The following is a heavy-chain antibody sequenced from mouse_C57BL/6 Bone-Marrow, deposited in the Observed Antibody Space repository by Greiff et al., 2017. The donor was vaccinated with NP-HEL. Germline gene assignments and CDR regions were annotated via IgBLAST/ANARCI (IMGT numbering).Heavy chain of an antibody. D-gene: IGHD2-1*01. J-gene: IGHJ2*01. CDR2: INPNNGGT. V-gene: IGHV1-22*01. Sequence: EVKLMESGPELVKPGASVKMSCKASGYTFTDYNMHWVKQSHGKSLEWIGYINPNNGGTSYNQKFKGKATLPVNKTSSTAYIELRSLTSEDSAVYYCARGIYGNYSDYWGQGTTLTVSS. CDR3: ARGIYGNYSDY. CDR1: GYTFTDYN.